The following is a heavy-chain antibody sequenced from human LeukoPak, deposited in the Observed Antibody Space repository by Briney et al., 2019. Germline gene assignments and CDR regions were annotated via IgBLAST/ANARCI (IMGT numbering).Heavy chain of an antibody. V-gene: IGHV3-23*01. Sequence: GGSLRLSCTASGFTFSSYGMNWVRQAPGKGLEWVSGITGRGEHIFYAGSVKGRFTISRDNSKNTLYLQMNSLRAEDTAVYYCAKDGGGWYTSGWYYFDYWGQGILVTVSS. D-gene: IGHD6-19*01. J-gene: IGHJ4*02. CDR3: AKDGGGWYTSGWYYFDY. CDR1: GFTFSSYG. CDR2: ITGRGEHI.